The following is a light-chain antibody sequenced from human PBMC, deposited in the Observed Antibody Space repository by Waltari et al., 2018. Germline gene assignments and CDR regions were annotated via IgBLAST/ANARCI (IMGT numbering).Light chain of an antibody. V-gene: IGKV3-15*01. CDR3: QQYDKWRDYT. J-gene: IGKJ2*01. CDR1: QSVRTK. Sequence: EIVMTQSPATPSVSPGDSVTLSCRASQSVRTKLAGYQQKPGQAPRLVIYSASIRAADVPAKFSGSGSGTEFTLTISSLQSEDFAIYYCQQYDKWRDYTFGQGTKLDFK. CDR2: SAS.